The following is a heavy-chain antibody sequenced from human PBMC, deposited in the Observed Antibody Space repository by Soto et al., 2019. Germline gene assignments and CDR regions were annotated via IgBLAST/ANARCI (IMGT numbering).Heavy chain of an antibody. CDR1: GFTFSSYW. D-gene: IGHD2-2*01. CDR3: ARGRGCSTGCHNVAY. V-gene: IGHV3-7*01. Sequence: EVQLVESGGGLVQPGGSLRLSCAASGFTFSSYWMSWVRQAPGKGLEWVANIKQDGSEKYYVDSVKGRFTISRDNAKNSLDLQMNRLRAVDAAVYYCARGRGCSTGCHNVAYWGQGTLVSVSS. CDR2: IKQDGSEK. J-gene: IGHJ4*02.